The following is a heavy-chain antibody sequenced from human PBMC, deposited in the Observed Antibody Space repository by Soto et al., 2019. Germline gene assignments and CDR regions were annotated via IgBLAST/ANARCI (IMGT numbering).Heavy chain of an antibody. CDR1: GGSISSSNW. D-gene: IGHD5-12*01. V-gene: IGHV4-4*02. J-gene: IGHJ5*02. CDR2: IYHSGST. Sequence: QVQLQESGPGLVKPSGTLSLTCAVSGGSISSSNWWSWVRQPPGKGLEWIGEIYHSGSTNYNPSLKSQVTISVDKSKNQFSLKLSSVTAADTAVYYCARAPWMVATARTWFDPWGQGTLVTVSS. CDR3: ARAPWMVATARTWFDP.